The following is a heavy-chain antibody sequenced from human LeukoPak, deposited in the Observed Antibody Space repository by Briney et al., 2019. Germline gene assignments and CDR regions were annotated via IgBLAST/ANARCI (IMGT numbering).Heavy chain of an antibody. V-gene: IGHV1-69*13. CDR1: GGTFSSYA. CDR2: IIPIFGTA. D-gene: IGHD3-10*01. CDR3: AREGRHPGSYYGY. J-gene: IGHJ4*02. Sequence: SVKVSCKASGGTFSSYAISWVRQAPGQGLEWMGGIIPIFGTANYAQKFQGRVTITADESTSTAYMELSSLRSEGTAVYYCAREGRHPGSYYGYWGQGTLVTVSS.